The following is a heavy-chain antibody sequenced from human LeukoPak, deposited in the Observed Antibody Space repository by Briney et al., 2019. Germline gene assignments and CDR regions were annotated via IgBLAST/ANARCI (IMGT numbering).Heavy chain of an antibody. CDR2: IYYSGVT. D-gene: IGHD3-16*02. V-gene: IGHV4-59*01. Sequence: SETLSLTCTVSGGSINPYYWSWIRQPPGKGLEWIGYIYYSGVTNYNPSLKSRVTISVDTSENQFSLKLRSVTAADTAVYYCARLSRLTDSHYPYPPYYFDFWGQGTLVPVSS. J-gene: IGHJ4*02. CDR1: GGSINPYY. CDR3: ARLSRLTDSHYPYPPYYFDF.